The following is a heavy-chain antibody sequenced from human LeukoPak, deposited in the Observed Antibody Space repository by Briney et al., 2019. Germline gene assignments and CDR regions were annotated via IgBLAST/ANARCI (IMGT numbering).Heavy chain of an antibody. V-gene: IGHV3-49*04. Sequence: KAGGSLRLSCTASGFTFGDYAMSWVRQAPGKGLEWVGFIRSKAYGGTTEYAASVKGRFTISRDDSKSIAYLQMNSLKTEDTAVYYCTSKPDIVATIPLFDYWGQGTLVTVSS. CDR2: IRSKAYGGTT. CDR3: TSKPDIVATIPLFDY. D-gene: IGHD5-12*01. CDR1: GFTFGDYA. J-gene: IGHJ4*02.